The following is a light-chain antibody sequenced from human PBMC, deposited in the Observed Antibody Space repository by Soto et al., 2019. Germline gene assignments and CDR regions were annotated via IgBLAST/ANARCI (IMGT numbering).Light chain of an antibody. J-gene: IGLJ1*01. V-gene: IGLV2-14*01. Sequence: QSALTQPTSVSGSPGQSITISCTGTRSDVGGYNYVSWYQQHPGKAPKLMIYEVSNRPSGVSNRFSGSKSGNTASLTISGLQAEDEVDYYCSSYTSSSTYVFGTGTKLTVL. CDR3: SSYTSSSTYV. CDR1: RSDVGGYNY. CDR2: EVS.